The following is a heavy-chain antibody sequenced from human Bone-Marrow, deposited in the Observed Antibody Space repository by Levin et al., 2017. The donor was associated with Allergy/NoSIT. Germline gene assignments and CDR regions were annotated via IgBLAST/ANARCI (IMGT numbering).Heavy chain of an antibody. J-gene: IGHJ6*02. CDR2: IVPTLGTA. CDR1: GGTLRDYI. D-gene: IGHD3-22*01. V-gene: IGHV1-69*13. CDR3: VKERTPDDEDDDSSGYVDGLDV. Sequence: SVKVSCKTSGGTLRDYIFSWVRQAPGQGLQWMGGIVPTLGTANYAQMFQGRLTITADESTSSTFMELDNLRSNDTAVYYCVKERTPDDEDDDSSGYVDGLDVWGQGTTVTVSS.